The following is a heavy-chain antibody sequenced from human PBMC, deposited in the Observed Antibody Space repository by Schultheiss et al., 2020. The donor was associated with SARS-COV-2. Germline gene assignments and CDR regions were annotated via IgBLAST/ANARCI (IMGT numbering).Heavy chain of an antibody. CDR2: IRSKAYGGTT. D-gene: IGHD2-15*01. V-gene: IGHV3-49*04. CDR3: ARSSGGSCKDY. Sequence: GGSLKREGKASGFTFGDYAMSWVRQAPGKGLEWVGFIRSKAYGGTTEYAASVKGRFTISRDNVKNSLYLQMNSLRAEDTAVYYCARSSGGSCKDYWGQGTLVTVSS. J-gene: IGHJ4*02. CDR1: GFTFGDYA.